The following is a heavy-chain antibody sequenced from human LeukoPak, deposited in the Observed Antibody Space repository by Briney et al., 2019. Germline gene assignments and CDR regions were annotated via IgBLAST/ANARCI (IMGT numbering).Heavy chain of an antibody. V-gene: IGHV3-21*01. D-gene: IGHD6-19*01. Sequence: PGGPLRLSCAASGFTFSSYSMNWVRQAPGKGLEWVSSISSSSSSIYYADSVKGRFTISRDNAKNSLYLQMNSLRAEDTAVYYCARDRSSSGSFWFDPWGQGTLVTVSS. CDR3: ARDRSSSGSFWFDP. CDR1: GFTFSSYS. CDR2: ISSSSSSI. J-gene: IGHJ5*02.